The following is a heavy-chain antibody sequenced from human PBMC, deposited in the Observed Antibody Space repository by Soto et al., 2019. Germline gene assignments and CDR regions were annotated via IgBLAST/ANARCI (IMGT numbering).Heavy chain of an antibody. CDR2: ISYDGSNK. CDR1: GFTFSSYG. Sequence: PGGSLRLSCAASGFTFSSYGMHWVRQAPGKGLEWVAVISYDGSNKYYADSVKGRFTISRDNSKNTLYLQMNNPRAEDTAVYYCAKGKGRYSYGYFDYWGQGTLVTVSS. J-gene: IGHJ4*02. CDR3: AKGKGRYSYGYFDY. V-gene: IGHV3-30*18. D-gene: IGHD5-18*01.